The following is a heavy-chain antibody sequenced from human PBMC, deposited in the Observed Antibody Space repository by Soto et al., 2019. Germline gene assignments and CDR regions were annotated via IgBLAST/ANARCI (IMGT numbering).Heavy chain of an antibody. V-gene: IGHV4-4*07. CDR1: GASLSGSD. CDR3: GRDPSRQTTEGAPSYFDP. CDR2: IYFTGST. D-gene: IGHD1-1*01. Sequence: SETLSRTCTVSGASLSGSDWSCIRRPAGKGLEWIGRIYFTGSTNYNPSLRGRVTMSVDTSKSQFSLRLNSVTAADTAMYYCGRDPSRQTTEGAPSYFDPWARGTMVTLSS. J-gene: IGHJ2*01.